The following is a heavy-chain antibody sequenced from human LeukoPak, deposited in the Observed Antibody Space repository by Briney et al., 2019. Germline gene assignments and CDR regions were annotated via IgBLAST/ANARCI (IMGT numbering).Heavy chain of an antibody. CDR1: GFTLSSYA. V-gene: IGHV3-23*01. Sequence: GGSLRLSCAASGFTLSSYAISWVRQAPGKGVEWVSAISGCGGRTYYAASVKGRFTLSRDNSQNTMYLQINSLRSEDTAVYYCAKDQVSDYYDSRGRFDYWGQGTLVSVSS. J-gene: IGHJ4*02. CDR2: ISGCGGRT. D-gene: IGHD3-22*01. CDR3: AKDQVSDYYDSRGRFDY.